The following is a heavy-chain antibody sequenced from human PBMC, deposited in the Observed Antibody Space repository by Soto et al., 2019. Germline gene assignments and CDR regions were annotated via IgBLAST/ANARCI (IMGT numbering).Heavy chain of an antibody. D-gene: IGHD1-26*01. CDR3: ARQNSGSYYYYYGMDV. CDR2: IDPSDSYT. V-gene: IGHV5-10-1*01. Sequence: GESLKISCKGSGYSLTSYWISWVRQMPGKGLEWMGRIDPSDSYTNYSPSFQGHVTISADKSISTAYLQWSSLKASDTAMYYCARQNSGSYYYYYGMDVWGQGTTVTVSS. J-gene: IGHJ6*02. CDR1: GYSLTSYW.